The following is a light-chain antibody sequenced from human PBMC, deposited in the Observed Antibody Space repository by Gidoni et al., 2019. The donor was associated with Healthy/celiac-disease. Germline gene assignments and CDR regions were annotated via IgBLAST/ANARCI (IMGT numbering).Light chain of an antibody. CDR1: QSVSSY. V-gene: IGKV3-11*01. CDR3: QQRSNWPRFT. J-gene: IGKJ3*01. Sequence: EIVLTQSPATLSLSPGERATLSCRASQSVSSYLAWYQQKPGQAPRLLIYDASNSATGIPARFSGSGSGTDFTLTISSLEPEDFAVYYCQQRSNWPRFTFGPXTKVDIK. CDR2: DAS.